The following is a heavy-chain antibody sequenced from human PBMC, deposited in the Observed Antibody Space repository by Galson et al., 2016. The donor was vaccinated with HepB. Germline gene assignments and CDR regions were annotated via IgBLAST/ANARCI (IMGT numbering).Heavy chain of an antibody. D-gene: IGHD6-13*01. CDR3: ARHELHSNSRYMDF. CDR2: IYPGDSDT. Sequence: QSGAEVKKPGESLKISCQGSGYKFTSYWIGWVRQVPGKGLEWMGTIYPGDSDTRYSPSFQGQVTISVDKSISTAYLQWSSLKASDSAMYYCARHELHSNSRYMDFWGQGTQVPVSS. J-gene: IGHJ4*02. V-gene: IGHV5-51*01. CDR1: GYKFTSYW.